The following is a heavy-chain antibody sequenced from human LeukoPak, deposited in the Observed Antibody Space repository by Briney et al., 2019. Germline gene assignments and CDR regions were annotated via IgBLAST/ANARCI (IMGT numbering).Heavy chain of an antibody. J-gene: IGHJ4*02. V-gene: IGHV3-23*01. CDR1: GFTFSSYA. Sequence: GGSLRLSCAASGFTFSSYAMSWVRQAPGKGLEWVSAISGSGGSTYYADSVKGRFTISRDNSKNTLYLQMNSLRAEDTAVYYCAKDPGGYDFWSGYYNYFDYWGQGTLVTVSS. D-gene: IGHD3-3*01. CDR3: AKDPGGYDFWSGYYNYFDY. CDR2: ISGSGGST.